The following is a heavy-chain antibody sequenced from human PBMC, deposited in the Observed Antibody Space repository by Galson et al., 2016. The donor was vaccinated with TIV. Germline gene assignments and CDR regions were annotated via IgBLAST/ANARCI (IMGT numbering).Heavy chain of an antibody. D-gene: IGHD3-16*02. CDR3: ARHGPWSFYFDN. V-gene: IGHV4-39*01. J-gene: IGHJ4*02. CDR2: VYYSGDT. CDR1: GGSVSGYY. Sequence: ETLSLTCGVYGGSVSGYYWGWIRQPPGKGLEWIGSVYYSGDTYYNPSLKSRVTMSADTSKNQLSLRLSSVTAADTAVYSCARHGPWSFYFDNWGQGTLVTVSS.